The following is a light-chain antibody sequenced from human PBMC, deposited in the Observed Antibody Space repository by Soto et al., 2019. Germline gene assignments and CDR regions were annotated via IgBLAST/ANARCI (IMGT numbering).Light chain of an antibody. CDR2: AAS. CDR3: QHTTDFT. J-gene: IGKJ2*01. CDR1: QNISNY. V-gene: IGKV1-39*01. Sequence: DIQMTQSPSSLSASVGDRVTITCRASQNISNYLNWYQQKPGKAPKLLIYAASSLQSGVPSRFSGSGSGADFTLTITGLQPDDLGTYYCQHTTDFTFGQGTKVEIK.